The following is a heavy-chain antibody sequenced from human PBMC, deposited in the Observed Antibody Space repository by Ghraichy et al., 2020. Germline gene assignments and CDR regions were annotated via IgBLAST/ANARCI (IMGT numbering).Heavy chain of an antibody. V-gene: IGHV4-61*01. Sequence: SETLSLTCTVSGGSVNSGSYYWSWIRQPPGKGLEWIGNIYYSGNTNYNPSLKSRVTISVDTSKNQFSLKLSSVTAADTAVYYCATFYVDYVTDYWGQGTLVTVSS. D-gene: IGHD4-17*01. CDR2: IYYSGNT. J-gene: IGHJ4*02. CDR1: GGSVNSGSYY. CDR3: ATFYVDYVTDY.